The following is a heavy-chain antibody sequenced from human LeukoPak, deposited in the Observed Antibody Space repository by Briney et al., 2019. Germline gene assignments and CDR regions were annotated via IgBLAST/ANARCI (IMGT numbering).Heavy chain of an antibody. CDR2: IYYSGST. CDR3: AAMRSYYYGMDV. J-gene: IGHJ6*02. D-gene: IGHD2-2*01. CDR1: GGSISSYY. V-gene: IGHV4-59*01. Sequence: PSETLSLTCTVSGGSISSYYWSWIRQPPGKGLEWIGYIYYSGSTNYNPSLKSRVTISVDTSKNQFSLKLSSVTAADTAVYYCAAMRSYYYGMDVWGQGTTVTVSS.